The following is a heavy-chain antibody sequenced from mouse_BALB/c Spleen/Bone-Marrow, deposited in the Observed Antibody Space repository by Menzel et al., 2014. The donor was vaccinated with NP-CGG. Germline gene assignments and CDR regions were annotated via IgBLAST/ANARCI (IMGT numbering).Heavy chain of an antibody. J-gene: IGHJ3*01. V-gene: IGHV4-1*02. CDR3: ARLGYYGWFAY. CDR1: GFDFXRYW. Sequence: EVQLQQSGGGLAQPGGSLKLSCAASGFDFXRYWMSWVRQAPGKGLQWIGEINPESNTINYTPSLKDKFIISRDNAKNTLYLQMSKVRSEDTALYCCARLGYYGWFAYWGQGTLVTVSA. D-gene: IGHD2-3*01. CDR2: INPESNTI.